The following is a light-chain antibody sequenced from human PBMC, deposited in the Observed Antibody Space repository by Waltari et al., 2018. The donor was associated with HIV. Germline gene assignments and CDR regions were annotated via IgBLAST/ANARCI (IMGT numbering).Light chain of an antibody. Sequence: QSALTQPASVSGSPGQSITISCTGTSSDVGSYNLVSWYQQHPGKAPKVMSYEGIKRPSGVSQRFSGSKSGNTASLTISGLQAEDESDDYCCSYTGSSTRRPYVFGTGTKVTVL. CDR2: EGI. CDR1: SSDVGSYNL. V-gene: IGLV2-23*01. CDR3: CSYTGSSTRRPYV. J-gene: IGLJ1*01.